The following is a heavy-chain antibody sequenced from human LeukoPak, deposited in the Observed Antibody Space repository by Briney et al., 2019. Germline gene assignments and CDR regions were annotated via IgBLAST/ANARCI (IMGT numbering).Heavy chain of an antibody. CDR3: ASGHDVYGDYVRFET. J-gene: IGHJ5*02. CDR1: GYSISSGYY. Sequence: ASETLSLTCTVSGYSISSGYYWGCIRQPSGKGLGWIGSIYHSGSTSYNPSLKSRVTIAVVTSKNYFSLKLRSVTTADTSVNYCASGHDVYGDYVRFETWGQETLVTVSP. V-gene: IGHV4-38-2*02. D-gene: IGHD4-17*01. CDR2: IYHSGST.